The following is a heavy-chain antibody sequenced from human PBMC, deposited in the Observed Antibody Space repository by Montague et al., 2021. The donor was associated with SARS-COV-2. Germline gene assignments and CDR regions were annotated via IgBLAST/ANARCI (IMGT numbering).Heavy chain of an antibody. Sequence: SLILSCAAFGFTFSSYDMHWVRQATGKGLEWVSAIGTAGDTYYPCSVKGLFTISRENAKNSLYLQMNSLRAGDTAVYYCARGPTTGKRGRLYWYFDLWGRGTLVTVSS. J-gene: IGHJ2*01. CDR1: GFTFSSYD. CDR3: ARGPTTGKRGRLYWYFDL. V-gene: IGHV3-13*01. D-gene: IGHD4-17*01. CDR2: IGTAGDT.